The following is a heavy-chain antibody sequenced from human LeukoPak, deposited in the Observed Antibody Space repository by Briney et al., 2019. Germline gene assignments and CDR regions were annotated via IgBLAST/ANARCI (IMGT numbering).Heavy chain of an antibody. D-gene: IGHD3-22*01. J-gene: IGHJ4*02. Sequence: SETLSLTCAVSGGSTSSGGYSWSWIRQPPGKGLEWIGYIYHSGSTYYNPSLKSRVTISVDRSKNQFSLKLSSVTAADTAVYYCARSYDSSGYYPYFDYWGQGTLVTVSS. CDR3: ARSYDSSGYYPYFDY. V-gene: IGHV4-30-2*01. CDR2: IYHSGST. CDR1: GGSTSSGGYS.